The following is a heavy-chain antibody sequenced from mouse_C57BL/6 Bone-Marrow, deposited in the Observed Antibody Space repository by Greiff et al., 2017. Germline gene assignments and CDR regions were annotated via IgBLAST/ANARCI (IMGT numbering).Heavy chain of an antibody. J-gene: IGHJ3*01. CDR2: ILPGSGST. V-gene: IGHV1-9*01. D-gene: IGHD2-4*01. CDR3: ARELRLGFAY. CDR1: GYTFTGYW. Sequence: QVQLKESGAELMKPGASVKLSCKATGYTFTGYWIEWVKQRPGHGLEWIGEILPGSGSTNSNEKFKGKATFTADTSSNTAYMQLSSLTTEDSAIYYCARELRLGFAYWGQGTLVTVSA.